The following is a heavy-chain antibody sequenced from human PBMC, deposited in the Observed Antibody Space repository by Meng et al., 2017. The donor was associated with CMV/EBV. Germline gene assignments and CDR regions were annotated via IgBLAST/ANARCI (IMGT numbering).Heavy chain of an antibody. CDR3: TTNVLRYFDWLPPDY. Sequence: GGSLRLSCAASGFTFSNAWMSWVRQAPGKGLEWVGRIKSKTDGGTTDYAAPVKDRFSISRDDSKNTLYLQMNSLKTEDTAVYYCTTNVLRYFDWLPPDYWGQETLVTVSS. V-gene: IGHV3-15*01. J-gene: IGHJ4*02. D-gene: IGHD3-9*01. CDR2: IKSKTDGGTT. CDR1: GFTFSNAW.